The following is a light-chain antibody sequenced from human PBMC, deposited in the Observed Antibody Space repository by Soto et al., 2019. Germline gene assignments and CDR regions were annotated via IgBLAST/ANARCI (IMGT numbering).Light chain of an antibody. Sequence: DIQMTQSPSSLSASVGDRVTITCRASQSITNYLNWYQQIPGKAPKLLIFAASSLQGGVPSRFSGSGSGTDFTLTISSLQPEDFASYYCQQSFSAPRTFGQGTKVDIK. CDR1: QSITNY. CDR2: AAS. V-gene: IGKV1-39*01. J-gene: IGKJ1*01. CDR3: QQSFSAPRT.